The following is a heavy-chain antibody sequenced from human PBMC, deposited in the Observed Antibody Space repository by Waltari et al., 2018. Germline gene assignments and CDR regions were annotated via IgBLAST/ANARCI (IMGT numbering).Heavy chain of an antibody. J-gene: IGHJ4*02. CDR2: IKSKTDGVRT. Sequence: EVQLVESGGGLVKPGGSLRLSCAASGFTFSNAWMSWVRQAPGKGLEWVGRIKSKTDGVRTDYAAPVKGRFTISRDDSKNTLYRQMNSLKTEDTAVYYCTAKGYWGQGTLVTVSS. CDR1: GFTFSNAW. CDR3: TAKGY. V-gene: IGHV3-15*01.